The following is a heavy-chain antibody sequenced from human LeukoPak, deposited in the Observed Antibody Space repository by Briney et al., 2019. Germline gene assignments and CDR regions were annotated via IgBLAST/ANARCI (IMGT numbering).Heavy chain of an antibody. J-gene: IGHJ4*02. CDR3: AARAYYYDSSAEY. CDR1: GFTFSSYR. Sequence: GGSLRLSCAASGFTFSSYRMNWVRQAPGKGLEWVSYISSSSSTIYYADSVKGRFTISRDNAKNSLYLQMNSLRAEDTAVYYCAARAYYYDSSAEYWGQGTLVTVSS. D-gene: IGHD3-22*01. CDR2: ISSSSSTI. V-gene: IGHV3-48*01.